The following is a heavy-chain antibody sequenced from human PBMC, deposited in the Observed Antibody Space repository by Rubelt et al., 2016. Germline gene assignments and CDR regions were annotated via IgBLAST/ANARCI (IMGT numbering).Heavy chain of an antibody. CDR2: IDWAGDK. D-gene: IGHD1-26*01. Sequence: QVTLRESGPALVKPTQTLTLTCTFSGFSLTTSGMCVSWIRQPPGQALAWLARIDWAGDKYSSTSLKTRLPISKDTSKNQVVLTMTNMDPVDTATYYCARIFVGPRSAFDYWGQGTLVSVSS. V-gene: IGHV2-70*15. CDR3: ARIFVGPRSAFDY. CDR1: GFSLTTSGMC. J-gene: IGHJ4*02.